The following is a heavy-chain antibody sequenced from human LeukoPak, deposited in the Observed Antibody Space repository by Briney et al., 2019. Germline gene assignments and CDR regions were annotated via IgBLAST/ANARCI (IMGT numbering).Heavy chain of an antibody. CDR1: GYTFTSYA. Sequence: ASVKVSCKSSGYTFTSYAIIWVRQAPGQGLEWMGWISAYDGDTDCAQKLQGRVTMTTDTSTSTAYMELRSLRSDDTAVYYCARGGSGWYVDYWGQGILVTVSS. D-gene: IGHD6-19*01. CDR3: ARGGSGWYVDY. V-gene: IGHV1-18*01. J-gene: IGHJ4*02. CDR2: ISAYDGDT.